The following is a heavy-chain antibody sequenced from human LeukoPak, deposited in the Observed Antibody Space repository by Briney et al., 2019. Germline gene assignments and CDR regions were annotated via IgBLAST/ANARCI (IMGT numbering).Heavy chain of an antibody. CDR3: AKEGDYVWGSYRYRDWFDP. Sequence: GGSLRLSCAASGFTFSSYSMNWVRQAPGKGLEWVSSISSSSSYIYYADSVKGRFTISRDNAKNSLYLQMNSLRAEDTAVYYCAKEGDYVWGSYRYRDWFDPWGQGTLVTVSS. D-gene: IGHD3-16*02. CDR2: ISSSSSYI. J-gene: IGHJ5*02. V-gene: IGHV3-21*04. CDR1: GFTFSSYS.